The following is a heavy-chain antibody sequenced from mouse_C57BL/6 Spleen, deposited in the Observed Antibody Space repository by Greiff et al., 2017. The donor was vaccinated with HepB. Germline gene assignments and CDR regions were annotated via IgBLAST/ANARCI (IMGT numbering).Heavy chain of an antibody. CDR1: GYTFTSYW. Sequence: VQLQQSGAELVMPGASVKLSCKASGYTFTSYWMHWVKQRPGQGLEWIGEIDPSDSYTNYNQKFKGKSTLTVDKSSSTAYMQLSSLTSEDSAVYYCAIGDGYYFDYWGQGTTLTVSA. CDR2: IDPSDSYT. D-gene: IGHD2-3*01. V-gene: IGHV1-69*01. CDR3: AIGDGYYFDY. J-gene: IGHJ2*01.